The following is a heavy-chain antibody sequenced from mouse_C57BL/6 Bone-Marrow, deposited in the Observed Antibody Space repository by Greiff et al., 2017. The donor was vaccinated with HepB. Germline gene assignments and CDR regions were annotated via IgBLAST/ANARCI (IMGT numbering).Heavy chain of an antibody. CDR2: ISYDGSN. CDR1: GYSITSGYY. Sequence: EVQLQQSGPGLVKPSQSLSLTCSVPGYSITSGYYWNWIRQFPGNKLEWMGYISYDGSNNYNPSLKNRISITRDTSKNQFFLKLNSVTTEETATYYCARDEGWFAYWGQGTLVTVSA. J-gene: IGHJ3*01. CDR3: ARDEGWFAY. V-gene: IGHV3-6*01.